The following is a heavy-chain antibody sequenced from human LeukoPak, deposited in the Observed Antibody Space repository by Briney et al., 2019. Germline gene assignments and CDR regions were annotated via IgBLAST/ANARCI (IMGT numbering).Heavy chain of an antibody. J-gene: IGHJ4*02. D-gene: IGHD4-17*01. CDR2: ISYDGSNK. Sequence: GGSLRLSSAASGFTFSSYAMHWVRQAPGKGLEWVAVISYDGSNKYYADSVKGRFTISRDNSKNTLYLQMNSLRAEDTAVYYCAREDYGDYPPLDYWGQGTLVTVSS. V-gene: IGHV3-30*04. CDR1: GFTFSSYA. CDR3: AREDYGDYPPLDY.